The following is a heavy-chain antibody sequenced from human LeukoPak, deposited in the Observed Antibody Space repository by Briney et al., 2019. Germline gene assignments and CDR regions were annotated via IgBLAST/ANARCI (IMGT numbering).Heavy chain of an antibody. Sequence: PSETLSLTCTVSGASISDYYWNWFRQPPRKGRQWSGDIYYSGSTTYNPPPNSRVTMSLDTPPNKCSLKMRSLTAAATPVDFCARGDFCSESNCYLRPMDVWGEGTTVTVSS. CDR1: GASISDYY. D-gene: IGHD3-3*01. J-gene: IGHJ6*04. CDR2: IYYSGST. CDR3: ARGDFCSESNCYLRPMDV. V-gene: IGHV4-59*01.